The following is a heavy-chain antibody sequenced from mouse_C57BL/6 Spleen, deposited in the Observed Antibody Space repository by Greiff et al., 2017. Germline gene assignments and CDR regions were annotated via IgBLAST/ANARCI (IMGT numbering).Heavy chain of an antibody. J-gene: IGHJ1*03. CDR3: ARGGTSWYFDV. D-gene: IGHD3-3*01. V-gene: IGHV5-17*01. Sequence: EVKLVESGGGLVKPGGSLKLSCAASGFTFSDYGMHWVRQAPEKGLEWVAYISSGSSTTYYADTVKGRFTISRDNAKITTYLQMTRLRSEDTAMYYCARGGTSWYFDVWGTGTTVTVSS. CDR1: GFTFSDYG. CDR2: ISSGSSTT.